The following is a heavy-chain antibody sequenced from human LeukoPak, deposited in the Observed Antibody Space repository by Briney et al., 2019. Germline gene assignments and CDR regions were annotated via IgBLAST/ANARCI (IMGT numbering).Heavy chain of an antibody. CDR3: ARDRDGYNSLDY. D-gene: IGHD5-24*01. V-gene: IGHV4-59*01. Sequence: SETLSLTCTVSGGSISSYYWNWLRQPPGKGLEWIGYIYYSGSTNYNPSLKSRVTISVDTSKNQFSLKLSSVTAADTAVYYCARDRDGYNSLDYWGQGTLVTVSS. CDR1: GGSISSYY. J-gene: IGHJ4*02. CDR2: IYYSGST.